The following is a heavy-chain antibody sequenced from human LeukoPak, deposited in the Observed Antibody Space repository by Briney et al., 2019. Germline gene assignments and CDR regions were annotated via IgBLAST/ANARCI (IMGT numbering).Heavy chain of an antibody. CDR2: IKQDGSEK. D-gene: IGHD3-22*01. Sequence: QTGGSLRLSCAASGFTFSSYWLSWVRQAPGKGLEWVANIKQDGSEKYYVDSVKGRFTISRDNAKNSLYLQMNSLRAEDTAVYYCARDPDYYDSSGYYPGAFDIWGQGTMVTVSS. CDR3: ARDPDYYDSSGYYPGAFDI. J-gene: IGHJ3*02. V-gene: IGHV3-7*01. CDR1: GFTFSSYW.